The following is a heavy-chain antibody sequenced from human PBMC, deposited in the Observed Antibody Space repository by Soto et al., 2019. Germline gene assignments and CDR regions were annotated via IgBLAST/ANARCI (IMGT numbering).Heavy chain of an antibody. V-gene: IGHV1-2*04. CDR2: INPNSGGT. J-gene: IGHJ6*02. CDR1: GYTFIGYY. Sequence: ASVKVSCKASGYTFIGYYIHWVRQAPGQGLEWMGWINPNSGGTKYAQKFQGWVTMTRETSISTAYMEVSRLRSEETAVYYCAIDSYSDSDSGTKYYYYFYAMDVWGQGTPVTVSS. D-gene: IGHD5-12*01. CDR3: AIDSYSDSDSGTKYYYYFYAMDV.